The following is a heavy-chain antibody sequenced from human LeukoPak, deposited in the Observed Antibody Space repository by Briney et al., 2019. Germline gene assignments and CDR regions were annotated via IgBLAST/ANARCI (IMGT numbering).Heavy chain of an antibody. CDR2: IIPIFGTA. V-gene: IGHV1-69*13. J-gene: IGHJ6*03. CDR1: GGTFSSYA. Sequence: SVKVSCKASGGTFSSYAISWVRQAPGQGLEWMGGIIPIFGTANYAQKFQGRVTITADESTSTAYMELSSLRSEDTAVYYCATGTNYYYYYYMDVWGKGTTVTVSS. CDR3: ATGTNYYYYYYMDV.